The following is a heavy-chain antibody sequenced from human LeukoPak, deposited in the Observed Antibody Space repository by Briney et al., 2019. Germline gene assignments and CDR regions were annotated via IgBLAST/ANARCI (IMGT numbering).Heavy chain of an antibody. Sequence: SVRLSCKASGGTFSSYAISWVRQAPGQGLEWMGRIIPILGIANYAQKFQERVTITRDMSTSTAYMELSSLRSEDTAVYYCAASDYSKGLLDAFAISGQGTMVTVSS. J-gene: IGHJ3*02. D-gene: IGHD4-11*01. V-gene: IGHV1-69*04. CDR3: AASDYSKGLLDAFAI. CDR1: GGTFSSYA. CDR2: IIPILGIA.